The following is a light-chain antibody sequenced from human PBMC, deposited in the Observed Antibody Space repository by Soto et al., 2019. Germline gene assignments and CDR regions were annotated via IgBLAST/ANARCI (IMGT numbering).Light chain of an antibody. V-gene: IGKV3-11*01. J-gene: IGKJ3*01. Sequence: EIVLTQSPTTLSFSPGERSPPSFVASHSVSTSLAWYQQEPGQAPRLLIYDASNRATGIPARFSGSGSGTDFTLTIGSLEPEDFAVYYCQQRSTWPPFTFGPGTKVDIK. CDR1: HSVSTS. CDR2: DAS. CDR3: QQRSTWPPFT.